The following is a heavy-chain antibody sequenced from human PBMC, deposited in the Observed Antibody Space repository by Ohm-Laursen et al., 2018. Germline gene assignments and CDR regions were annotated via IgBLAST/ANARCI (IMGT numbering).Heavy chain of an antibody. D-gene: IGHD1-26*01. CDR2: IKEDGSEK. CDR3: ARGQAYYIY. CDR1: GFTFDDHA. J-gene: IGHJ4*02. V-gene: IGHV3-7*01. Sequence: GSLRLSCTASGFTFDDHAMHWVRQAPGKGLEWVASIKEDGSEKYYVDSVKGRFTISRDNAENSLYLEMNSLRAEDTAVYYCARGQAYYIYWGQGTLVTVSS.